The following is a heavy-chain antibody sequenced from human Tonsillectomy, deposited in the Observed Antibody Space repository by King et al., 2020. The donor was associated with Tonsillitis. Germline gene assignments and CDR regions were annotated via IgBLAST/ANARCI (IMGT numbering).Heavy chain of an antibody. Sequence: VQLVESGGGLVQPGGSLRLPCVASGFTFSSYWMRWVRQAPGRGLEWGANIKPDGSDQHYVDSGKCRITISRENAKNSLSLQMNNLRPEDTAVYYCAKYGDWYFDYWGQGTLVTVSS. V-gene: IGHV3-7*01. D-gene: IGHD4-17*01. J-gene: IGHJ4*02. CDR3: AKYGDWYFDY. CDR2: IKPDGSDQ. CDR1: GFTFSSYW.